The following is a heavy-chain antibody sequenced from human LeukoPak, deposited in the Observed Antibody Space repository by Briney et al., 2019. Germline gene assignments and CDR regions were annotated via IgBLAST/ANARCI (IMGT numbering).Heavy chain of an antibody. CDR1: GGSISSGDYY. J-gene: IGHJ4*02. CDR2: IYYSGST. D-gene: IGHD3-22*01. V-gene: IGHV4-30-4*01. CDR3: AGLHSGYSDY. Sequence: SQTLSLTCTVSGGSISSGDYYWSWIRQPPGKGLEWIGYIYYSGSTYYNPSLKSRVTISADTSKNQFSLKLNSVTAADTGVYFCAGLHSGYSDYWGQGTLVTVSS.